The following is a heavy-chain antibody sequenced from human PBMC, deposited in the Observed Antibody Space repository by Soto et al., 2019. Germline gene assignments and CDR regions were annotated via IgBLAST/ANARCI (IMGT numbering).Heavy chain of an antibody. J-gene: IGHJ4*02. CDR1: GFTFSSYG. Sequence: QVQLVESGGGVVQPGRSLRLSCAASGFTFSSYGMHWVSQAPGKGLEWVAVIWYDGSNKYYADSVKGRFTISRDNSKNTLYLQMNSLRAEDTAVYYCARDLIRGYYFDFWGQGTLVTVSS. CDR3: ARDLIRGYYFDF. CDR2: IWYDGSNK. V-gene: IGHV3-33*01. D-gene: IGHD2-21*01.